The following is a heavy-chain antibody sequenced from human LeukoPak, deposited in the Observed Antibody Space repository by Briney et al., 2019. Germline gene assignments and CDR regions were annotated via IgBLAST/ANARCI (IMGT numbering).Heavy chain of an antibody. J-gene: IGHJ1*01. CDR2: ISSSAGTI. CDR3: ARDEYGGKRGYLQH. CDR1: GFIFNDYY. D-gene: IGHD4-23*01. V-gene: IGHV3-11*04. Sequence: GGSLRLSCAASGFIFNDYYMNWIRQAPGKGLEWVSYISSSAGTIYYADSLKGRFTISRDNAKNSLYLQMNSLRAEDTAVYYCARDEYGGKRGYLQHWGQGTLVTVSS.